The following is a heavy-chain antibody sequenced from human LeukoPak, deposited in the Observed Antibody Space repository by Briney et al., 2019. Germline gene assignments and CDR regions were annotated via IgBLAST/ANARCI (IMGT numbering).Heavy chain of an antibody. Sequence: SETLSLTCTVSGGSISSGSYHWSRIRQPAGKGLEWIGRIYTSGSTNYNPSLKSRVTISVDTSKNQFSLKLSSVTAADTAVYYCARDRPLSGSYYGFDYWGQGTLVTVSS. CDR1: GGSISSGSYH. D-gene: IGHD1-26*01. CDR2: IYTSGST. CDR3: ARDRPLSGSYYGFDY. V-gene: IGHV4-61*02. J-gene: IGHJ4*02.